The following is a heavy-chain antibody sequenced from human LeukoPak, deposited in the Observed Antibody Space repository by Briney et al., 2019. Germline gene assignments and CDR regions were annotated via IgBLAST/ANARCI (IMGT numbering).Heavy chain of an antibody. CDR2: IKSKAYGGQT. V-gene: IGHV3-49*04. CDR1: GFNFEDYA. CDR3: TSEVERGGSGWGGDS. J-gene: IGHJ4*02. D-gene: IGHD1-26*01. Sequence: PGGSLRLSCATSGFNFEDYAMNWVRQAPGKGLEWVGLIKSKAYGGQTELDASVKGRFSISRDESKPIAYLQMNSQKIEDTGVYYCTSEVERGGSGWGGDSWGQGTQVTVSA.